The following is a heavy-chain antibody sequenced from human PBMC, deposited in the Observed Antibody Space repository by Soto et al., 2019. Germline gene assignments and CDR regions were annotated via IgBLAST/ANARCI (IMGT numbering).Heavy chain of an antibody. D-gene: IGHD2-2*01. CDR1: GGTFSSYA. CDR2: IIPIFGTA. Sequence: QVQLVQSGAEVKKPGSSVKVSCKASGGTFSSYAISWVRQAPGQGLEWMGGIIPIFGTANYAQKFQGRVTITADESTSTAYMELSSLRSEDTAVYYCARRIPPGYCSSTSCRLCMDVWGQGTTATVSS. J-gene: IGHJ6*02. V-gene: IGHV1-69*01. CDR3: ARRIPPGYCSSTSCRLCMDV.